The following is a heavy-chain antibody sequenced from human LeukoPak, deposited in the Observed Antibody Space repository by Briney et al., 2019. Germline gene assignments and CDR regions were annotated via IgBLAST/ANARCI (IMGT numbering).Heavy chain of an antibody. D-gene: IGHD2-2*01. V-gene: IGHV3-23*01. CDR3: AKAYCSSTSFYADY. CDR1: GFTFSSYA. J-gene: IGHJ4*02. CDR2: ISGSGGST. Sequence: GGCLRLSCAASGFTFSSYAMSWVRQAPGKGLEWVSAISGSGGSTYYADSVKGRFTISRDNSKNTLYLQMNSLRAEDTAVYYCAKAYCSSTSFYADYWGQGTLVTVSS.